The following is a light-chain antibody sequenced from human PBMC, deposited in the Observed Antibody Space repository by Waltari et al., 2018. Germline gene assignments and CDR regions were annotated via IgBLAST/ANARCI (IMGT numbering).Light chain of an antibody. V-gene: IGKV3-15*01. Sequence: DIVMTQSPATLSVSPGERATLSCRASQSVFSNLAWYQQKPGQAPRLLIFGAYTRATDIPGRFSGRGSGTEFTRTISSLQSEDAAVYYCLQYNDWPPWTFGQGTTVEIK. CDR2: GAY. CDR1: QSVFSN. CDR3: LQYNDWPPWT. J-gene: IGKJ1*01.